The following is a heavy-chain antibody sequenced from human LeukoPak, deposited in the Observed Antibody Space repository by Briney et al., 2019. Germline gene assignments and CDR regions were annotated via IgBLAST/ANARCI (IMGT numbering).Heavy chain of an antibody. D-gene: IGHD3-3*01. CDR2: ISGSGSST. CDR1: GFTFSSYS. V-gene: IGHV3-23*01. CDR3: AKVATVFDYYYYGMDV. Sequence: GGSLRLSCAASGFTFSSYSMNWVRQAPGKGLEWVSSISGSGSSTYYADSVRGRFTVSRDNSKNTLHLHMNSLRAEDTAAYYCAKVATVFDYYYYGMDVWGQGTTVTVSS. J-gene: IGHJ6*02.